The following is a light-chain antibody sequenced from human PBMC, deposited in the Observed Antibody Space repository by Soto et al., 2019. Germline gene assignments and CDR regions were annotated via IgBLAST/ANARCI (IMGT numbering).Light chain of an antibody. V-gene: IGLV2-14*01. J-gene: IGLJ1*01. Sequence: QSALTQPASVSGSLGQSITLSCTGSGGDIGAYNYVSWYQQHPGKAPKLIVYGVTHRPSGVFSRFSASKSAYTASLTISALQAEDEADYYCSSFTTTYFYVFGPGTKLTVL. CDR2: GVT. CDR1: GGDIGAYNY. CDR3: SSFTTTYFYV.